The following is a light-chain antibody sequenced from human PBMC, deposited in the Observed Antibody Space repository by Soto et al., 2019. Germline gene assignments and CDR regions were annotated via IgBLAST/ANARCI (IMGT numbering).Light chain of an antibody. CDR3: QQSYSTLWT. J-gene: IGKJ1*01. CDR1: QSISSY. V-gene: IGKV1-39*01. CDR2: AAS. Sequence: IKMTQSPSSLSASVGGRVTITSRASQSISSYLNWYQQKPGKAPKLLIYAASSLQSGVPSRFSGSGSGTDFTLTISSLQPEDVATYYCQQSYSTLWTLGQGTKVDIK.